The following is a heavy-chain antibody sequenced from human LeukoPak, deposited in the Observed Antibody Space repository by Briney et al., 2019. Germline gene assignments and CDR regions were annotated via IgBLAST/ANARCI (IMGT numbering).Heavy chain of an antibody. CDR3: AGGDSEYSSFFFDY. Sequence: SVKVSCKASGGTFSSYAISWVRQAPGQGLEWMGRIIPILGIANYAQEFQGRVTITADKSTSTAYMELSSLRSEDTAVYYCAGGDSEYSSFFFDYWGQGTLVTVSS. CDR2: IIPILGIA. J-gene: IGHJ4*02. CDR1: GGTFSSYA. V-gene: IGHV1-69*04. D-gene: IGHD6-6*01.